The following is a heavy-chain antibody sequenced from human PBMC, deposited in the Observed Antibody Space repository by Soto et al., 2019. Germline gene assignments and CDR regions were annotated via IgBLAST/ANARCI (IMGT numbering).Heavy chain of an antibody. J-gene: IGHJ2*01. CDR3: ARAHYYGSSGYYPFWYFDL. D-gene: IGHD3-22*01. Sequence: QVQLVQSGAEVKKPGSSVKVSCKASGGTFSSYAISWVRQAPGQGLEWMGGIIPIFGTANYAQKFQGRVTIIADESTSTAYMELSSLRSEDTAVYYCARAHYYGSSGYYPFWYFDLWGRGTLVTVSS. CDR2: IIPIFGTA. CDR1: GGTFSSYA. V-gene: IGHV1-69*12.